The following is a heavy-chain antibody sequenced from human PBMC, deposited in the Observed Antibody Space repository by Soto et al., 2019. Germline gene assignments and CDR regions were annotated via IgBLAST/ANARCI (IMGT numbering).Heavy chain of an antibody. J-gene: IGHJ4*02. D-gene: IGHD6-13*01. V-gene: IGHV3-23*01. CDR3: AKDQEKQQLVTGFDY. Sequence: LSCAASGFTFSSYAMSWVRQAPGKGLEWVSAISGSGGSTYYADSVKGRFTISRDNSKNTLYLQMNSLRAEDTAVYYCAKDQEKQQLVTGFDYWGQGTLVTVSS. CDR2: ISGSGGST. CDR1: GFTFSSYA.